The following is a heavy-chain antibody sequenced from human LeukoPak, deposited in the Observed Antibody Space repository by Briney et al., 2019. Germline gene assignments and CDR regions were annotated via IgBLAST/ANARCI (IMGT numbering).Heavy chain of an antibody. CDR1: GFTFSSYA. CDR2: ISGSGGST. CDR3: AGYSSSWYGLNFDY. Sequence: GGSLRLSCAASGFTFSSYAMSWVRQAPGKGLDWVSAISGSGGSTYYADSVKGRFTISRDNSKNTLYLQMNSLRAEDTAVYYCAGYSSSWYGLNFDYWGQGTLVTVSS. J-gene: IGHJ4*02. D-gene: IGHD6-13*01. V-gene: IGHV3-23*01.